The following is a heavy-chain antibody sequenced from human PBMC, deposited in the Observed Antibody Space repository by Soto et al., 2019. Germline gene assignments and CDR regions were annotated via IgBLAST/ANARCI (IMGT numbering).Heavy chain of an antibody. CDR1: GGSISSGGYY. CDR3: ARAPEGDILTGYVNIWFDP. Sequence: PSETLSLTCTVSGGSISSGGYYWSWIRQHPGKGLEWIGYIYYSGSTYYNPSLKSRVTIPVDTSKNQFSLKLSSVTAADTAVYYCARAPEGDILTGYVNIWFDPWGQGTLVTVSS. D-gene: IGHD3-9*01. J-gene: IGHJ5*02. V-gene: IGHV4-31*03. CDR2: IYYSGST.